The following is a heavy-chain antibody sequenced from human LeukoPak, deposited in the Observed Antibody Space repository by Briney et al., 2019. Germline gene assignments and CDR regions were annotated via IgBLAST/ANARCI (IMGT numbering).Heavy chain of an antibody. CDR1: GGSITTYY. CDR3: ARLHYIKDGISRPSMDA. CDR2: IYYTGTT. V-gene: IGHV4-59*08. J-gene: IGHJ6*03. Sequence: SETLSLTCTVSGGSITTYYWSWIRQSPGKRLEWMGYIYYTGTTNYNPSLKSRVTISVDTSKNQFSLKVNSVADADTAVYYCARLHYIKDGISRPSMDAWGRGTTVIVSS. D-gene: IGHD2/OR15-2a*01.